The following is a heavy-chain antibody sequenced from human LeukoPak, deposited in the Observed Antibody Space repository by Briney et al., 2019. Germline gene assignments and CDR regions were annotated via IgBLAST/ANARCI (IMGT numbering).Heavy chain of an antibody. CDR2: INWNGGST. J-gene: IGHJ5*02. Sequence: GGSLRLSCAASGFTFDDYGMTWVRHAPGRGLEWVSGINWNGGSTGYADSVKGRFTISRDNAKNSLYLQMNSLRAEDTAFYYCARSGGYSLARDWFDPRGQGTLVTVSS. D-gene: IGHD2-15*01. CDR1: GFTFDDYG. V-gene: IGHV3-20*04. CDR3: ARSGGYSLARDWFDP.